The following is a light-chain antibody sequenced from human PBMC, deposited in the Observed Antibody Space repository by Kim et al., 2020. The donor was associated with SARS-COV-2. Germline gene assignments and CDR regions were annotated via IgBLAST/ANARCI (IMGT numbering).Light chain of an antibody. CDR3: MQNAQFPWT. CDR1: QSLVRSGGRTY. V-gene: IGKV2D-29*01. J-gene: IGKJ1*01. Sequence: DIVLAQTPLSLSVTPGQPASISCKSSQSLVRSGGRTYLYWYLQKAGQPPKLLIYEVSNRFSGVPDRFSGSGSGTEFTLKISRLEAEDAGIYYCMQNAQFPWTFGQGTKLEI. CDR2: EVS.